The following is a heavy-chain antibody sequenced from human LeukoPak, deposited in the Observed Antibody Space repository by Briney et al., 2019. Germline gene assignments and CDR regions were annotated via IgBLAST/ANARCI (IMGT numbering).Heavy chain of an antibody. CDR3: ARDGDIVVVPGGEGFDY. Sequence: GGSLRLSCTASGFTFSAYDMHWVRQAPGKGLEWVASIQYGGSSKYYADSVKGQFTISRDNSKNTLYLQMNSLRAEDTAVYYCARDGDIVVVPGGEGFDYWGQGTLVTVSS. CDR1: GFTFSAYD. J-gene: IGHJ4*02. D-gene: IGHD2-2*01. CDR2: IQYGGSSK. V-gene: IGHV3-30*02.